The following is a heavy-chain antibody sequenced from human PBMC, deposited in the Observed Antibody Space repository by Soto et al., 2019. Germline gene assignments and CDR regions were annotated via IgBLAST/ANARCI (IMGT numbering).Heavy chain of an antibody. V-gene: IGHV4-59*01. CDR1: GGSISSYY. Sequence: PSETLSLTCTVSGGSISSYYWSWIRQPPGKGLEWIGYIYYSGSTNYNPSLKSRVTISVDTSKNQFSLKLSSVTAADTAVYYCARRKEIQGSSFSQAYYFDYWGQGTLVTVSS. CDR2: IYYSGST. CDR3: ARRKEIQGSSFSQAYYFDY. J-gene: IGHJ4*02. D-gene: IGHD6-13*01.